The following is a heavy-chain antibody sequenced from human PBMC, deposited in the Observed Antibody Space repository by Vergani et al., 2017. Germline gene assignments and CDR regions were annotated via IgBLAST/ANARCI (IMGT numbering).Heavy chain of an antibody. CDR3: ARRTTMVRVVLVVARYYFDD. J-gene: IGHJ4*02. V-gene: IGHV4-39*01. CDR2: IYYSGST. D-gene: IGHD3-10*01. Sequence: QLQLQESGPGLVKPSETLSLTCTVSGGSIRSSSYYWGWIRQPPGKGLEWIWSIYYSGSTYYNPSLKSRVTISVDTSTNQFSRKLSSVTAADTAVYYCARRTTMVRVVLVVARYYFDDWGQGTLVTVSS. CDR1: GGSIRSSSYY.